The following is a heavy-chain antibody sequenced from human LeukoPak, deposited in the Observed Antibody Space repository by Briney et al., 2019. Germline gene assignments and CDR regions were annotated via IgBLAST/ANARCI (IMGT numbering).Heavy chain of an antibody. J-gene: IGHJ4*02. V-gene: IGHV1-18*04. D-gene: IGHD3-10*01. CDR3: ARGHGSGSTWGFSDY. Sequence: VASVKVSCKASGYTFTSYGISWVRQAPGQGLEWMGWISAYNGNTNYAQKLQGRVTMTTDTSTSTAYMELRSPRSDDTAVYYCARGHGSGSTWGFSDYWGQGTLVTVS. CDR2: ISAYNGNT. CDR1: GYTFTSYG.